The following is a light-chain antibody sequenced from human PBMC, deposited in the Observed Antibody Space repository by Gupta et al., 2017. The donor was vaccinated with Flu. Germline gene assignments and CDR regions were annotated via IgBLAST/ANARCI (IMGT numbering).Light chain of an antibody. J-gene: IGKJ5*01. CDR2: WSS. CDR1: QTILYSSTNKHY. CDR3: QQYYSTPT. V-gene: IGKV4-1*01. Sequence: DIVMTQSPDPLAVSLGERATINCKSSQTILYSSTNKHYLAWYQQKPGQPPKLLIYWSSTRESGVPDRFSDSGSGTDFTLTISSLQAEDAAVYYCQQYYSTPTFGQGTRLELK.